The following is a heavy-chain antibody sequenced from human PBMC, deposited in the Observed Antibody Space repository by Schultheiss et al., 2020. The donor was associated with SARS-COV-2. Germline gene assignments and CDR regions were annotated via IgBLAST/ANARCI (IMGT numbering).Heavy chain of an antibody. CDR3: ARGATGTTGYYYYGMDV. D-gene: IGHD1-7*01. CDR1: GDSVSSGSYY. CDR2: IYYTGNT. Sequence: SETLSLTCSVSGDSVSSGSYYWTWIRQSPGRGLEWIGYIYYTGNTNYNPSLKSRVTISVDTSKNQFSLKLSSVTAADTAVYYCARGATGTTGYYYYGMDVWGQGTTVTVSS. J-gene: IGHJ6*02. V-gene: IGHV4-61*01.